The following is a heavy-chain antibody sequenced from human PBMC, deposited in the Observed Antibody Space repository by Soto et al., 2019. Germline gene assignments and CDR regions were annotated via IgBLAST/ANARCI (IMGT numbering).Heavy chain of an antibody. CDR2: VRSKIHNYAT. CDR1: GFTFSRSD. Sequence: GGSLRLSCSASGFTFSRSDLHWVRQAPGKGLEWVGRVRSKIHNYATSFADSVRGRFTISRNDSDNTVSLEMSGLKSEDTALYSSSTHEEGRRMVFYGMDVWGQGTTVTVSS. CDR3: STHEEGRRMVFYGMDV. J-gene: IGHJ6*02. D-gene: IGHD2-8*01. V-gene: IGHV3-73*01.